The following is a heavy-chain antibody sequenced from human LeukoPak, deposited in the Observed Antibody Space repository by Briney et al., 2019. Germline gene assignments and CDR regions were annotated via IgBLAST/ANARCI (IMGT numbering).Heavy chain of an antibody. V-gene: IGHV3-33*01. D-gene: IGHD1-14*01. CDR1: GFIFSDYG. Sequence: GAPLRLSCAASGFIFSDYGMHWVRQAPGKGLEWVAVIWYDGSNKFYADSVKGRFTISRDNSRNTLSLQMNSLSAEDTAVYYCVRERVLNHYYFDYWGQGTLVTVSS. CDR3: VRERVLNHYYFDY. J-gene: IGHJ4*02. CDR2: IWYDGSNK.